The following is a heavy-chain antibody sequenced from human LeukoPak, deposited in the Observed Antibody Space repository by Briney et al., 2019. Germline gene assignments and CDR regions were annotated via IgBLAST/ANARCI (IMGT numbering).Heavy chain of an antibody. CDR1: GFTFSSYA. V-gene: IGHV3-23*01. D-gene: IGHD3-22*01. CDR3: AKVNSSGYYPSPFDY. CDR2: ISGSGGST. J-gene: IGHJ4*02. Sequence: GGSLRLSCAASGFTFSSYAMSWVRQAPGKGLEWVSAISGSGGSTYYADSVKGRFTISRDNSKNTLYLQVNSLRAEDTAVYYCAKVNSSGYYPSPFDYWGQGTLVTVSS.